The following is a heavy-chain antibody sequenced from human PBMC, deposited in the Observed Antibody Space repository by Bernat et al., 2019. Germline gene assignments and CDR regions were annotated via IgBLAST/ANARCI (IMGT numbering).Heavy chain of an antibody. CDR3: ARHHYYGSGNLYYYYYGMDV. J-gene: IGHJ6*02. V-gene: IGHV4-39*01. CDR2: IYYSGST. CDR1: GGSISSSSYY. D-gene: IGHD3-10*01. Sequence: QLQLQESGPGLVKPSETLSLTCTVSGGSISSSSYYWGWIRQPPGKGLEWIGSIYYSGSTYYNPSFKSRVTISVDTSKNQFSLKLSSVTAADTAVYYCARHHYYGSGNLYYYYYGMDVWGQGTTVTVSS.